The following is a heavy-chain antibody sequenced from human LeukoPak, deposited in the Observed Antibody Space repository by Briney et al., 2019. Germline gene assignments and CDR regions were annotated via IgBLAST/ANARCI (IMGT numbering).Heavy chain of an antibody. Sequence: GGSLRLSCAASGFTFSSYGMHWVRQAPGKGLEWVAFIRYDGSKKYYADSVKGRFTISRDNSKNTLYLQMNSLRGEDTAVYYCARDLKSGYFDSWGQGTLVTVSS. CDR2: IRYDGSKK. CDR1: GFTFSSYG. V-gene: IGHV3-30*02. CDR3: ARDLKSGYFDS. D-gene: IGHD3-3*01. J-gene: IGHJ4*02.